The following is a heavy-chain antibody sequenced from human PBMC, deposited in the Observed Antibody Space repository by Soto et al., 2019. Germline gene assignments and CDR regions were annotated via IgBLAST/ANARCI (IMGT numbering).Heavy chain of an antibody. V-gene: IGHV3-30*03. CDR3: ARVTTWIQLWGFDY. D-gene: IGHD5-18*01. Sequence: QVQLVESGGGVVQPGKSLRLSCAASGFIFSTFGMHWVRQAPGKGLEWVAVISYDGSNKYYADSVKGRFTISRDNSKNTLYLQMNSLRAEDTAVYYCARVTTWIQLWGFDYWGQGTLVTVSS. J-gene: IGHJ4*02. CDR2: ISYDGSNK. CDR1: GFIFSTFG.